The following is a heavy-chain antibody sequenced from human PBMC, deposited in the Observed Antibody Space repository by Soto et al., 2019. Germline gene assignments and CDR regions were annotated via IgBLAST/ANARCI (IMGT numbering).Heavy chain of an antibody. V-gene: IGHV3-30-3*01. J-gene: IGHJ5*02. Sequence: QVQLVESGGGVVQPGRSLRLSCAASGFTFSSYAMHWVRPAPGKGLEWVAVISYDGSNKYYADSVKGRFTISRDNSTNTLYLQMNSLRAEDTAVYYCARDLEVAVAGAWGQGTLVTVSS. CDR1: GFTFSSYA. CDR3: ARDLEVAVAGA. D-gene: IGHD6-19*01. CDR2: ISYDGSNK.